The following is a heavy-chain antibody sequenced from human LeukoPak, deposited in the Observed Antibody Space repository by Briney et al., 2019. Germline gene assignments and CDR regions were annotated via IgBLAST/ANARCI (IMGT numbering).Heavy chain of an antibody. Sequence: GGSLRLSCAASGFTFSSYWMHWVRQAPGKGLVWVSRISSDGSSTNYADSVKGRFTISRDNAKSTLSLQMNSLRAEDTAVYYCAKLDYVWGSYRYDYWGQGTLVTVSS. J-gene: IGHJ4*02. D-gene: IGHD3-16*02. V-gene: IGHV3-74*01. CDR1: GFTFSSYW. CDR3: AKLDYVWGSYRYDY. CDR2: ISSDGSST.